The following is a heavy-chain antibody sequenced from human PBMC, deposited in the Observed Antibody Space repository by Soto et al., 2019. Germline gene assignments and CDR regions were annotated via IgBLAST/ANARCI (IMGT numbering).Heavy chain of an antibody. CDR2: IFSNVEK. Sequence: HVTLKESGPVLVKPTETLTLTCTVSDFSLASGKVGVTWIRQPPGKALEWLAHIFSNVEKSYSTSLKDRLTISEDTSKSQVVLSMTNVDPADTATYYCARILFGRSVAGGYFYMDVWGKGTTVTVSS. D-gene: IGHD6-19*01. CDR1: DFSLASGKVG. V-gene: IGHV2-26*01. J-gene: IGHJ6*03. CDR3: ARILFGRSVAGGYFYMDV.